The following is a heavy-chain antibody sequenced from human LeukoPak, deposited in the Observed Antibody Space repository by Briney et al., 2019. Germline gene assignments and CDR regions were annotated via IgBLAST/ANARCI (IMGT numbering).Heavy chain of an antibody. D-gene: IGHD3-22*01. CDR1: GYTFTSYY. Sequence: ASVKVSCKASGYTFTSYYMHWVRQAPGQGLEWMGIINPSGGSTSYAQKFQGRVTMTRDMSTSTVYMELSSLRSEDTAVYYCARGSVFYDSSGYYYGDWGQGTLVTVSS. V-gene: IGHV1-46*01. CDR3: ARGSVFYDSSGYYYGD. CDR2: INPSGGST. J-gene: IGHJ4*02.